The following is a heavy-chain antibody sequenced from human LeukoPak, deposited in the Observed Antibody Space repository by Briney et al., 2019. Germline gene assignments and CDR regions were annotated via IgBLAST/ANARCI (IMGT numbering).Heavy chain of an antibody. V-gene: IGHV4-34*01. CDR1: GWTFSGYY. J-gene: IGHJ6*02. CDR2: INHSGST. CDR3: ARGLMRCSSTSCYYYYYYVMDV. D-gene: IGHD2-2*01. Sequence: SESLSLTCAVYGWTFSGYYLRWIRQPPGKGLEWIGGINHSGSTNYNPTLKSRVTISVDTSKSQFSLKLSFVTAADTDVYYCARGLMRCSSTSCYYYYYYVMDVWGQGTTVTVSS.